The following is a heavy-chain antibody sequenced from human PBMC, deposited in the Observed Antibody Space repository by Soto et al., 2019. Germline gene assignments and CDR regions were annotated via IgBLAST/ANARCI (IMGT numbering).Heavy chain of an antibody. V-gene: IGHV3-7*03. CDR2: INPAGSDR. CDR1: GFIFTNYW. CDR3: ASARSSVGAPGGFIEF. D-gene: IGHD1-26*01. Sequence: EVQLVESGGGLVQPGGSLRLSCAASGFIFTNYWINWVRQAPGKGLEWVANINPAGSDRRYVDSVKGRFTISRDNAKNSVYLQMNRLRDDDTAVYYCASARSSVGAPGGFIEFWGQGSLVTVSS. J-gene: IGHJ4*02.